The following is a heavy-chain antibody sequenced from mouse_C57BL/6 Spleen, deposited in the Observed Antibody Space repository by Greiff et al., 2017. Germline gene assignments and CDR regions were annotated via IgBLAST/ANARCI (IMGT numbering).Heavy chain of an antibody. CDR3: ARGSHITGRAMDY. CDR1: GFTFSSYT. V-gene: IGHV5-9*01. D-gene: IGHD1-3*01. Sequence: EVQLVESGGGLVKPGGSLKLSCAASGFTFSSYTMSWVRQTPEKRLEWVATISGGGGNTYYPDSVKGRFTISRDNAKNTLYLQMSSLRSEDPALYYCARGSHITGRAMDYWGQGTSVTVSS. J-gene: IGHJ4*01. CDR2: ISGGGGNT.